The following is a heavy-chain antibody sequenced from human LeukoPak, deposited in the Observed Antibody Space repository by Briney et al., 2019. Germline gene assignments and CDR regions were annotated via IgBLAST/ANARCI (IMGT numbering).Heavy chain of an antibody. V-gene: IGHV4-59*08. J-gene: IGHJ4*02. CDR2: IYYSGST. Sequence: PSETLSLTCTVSGGSMSPYHWGWIRQPPGKGLEWTGYIYYSGSTNYNPSLKSRVTISVDTSKNQFSLKLSSVTAADTAIYYCARAVSGRFDYWGQGTLVTVSS. CDR1: GGSMSPYH. D-gene: IGHD6-19*01. CDR3: ARAVSGRFDY.